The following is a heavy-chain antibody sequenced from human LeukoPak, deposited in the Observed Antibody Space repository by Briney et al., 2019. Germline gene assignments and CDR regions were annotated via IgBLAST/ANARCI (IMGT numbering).Heavy chain of an antibody. Sequence: GGSLRLSCAASGFTFSSYSMNWVRQAPGKGLEWVAVISYDGSNKYYADSVKGRFTISRDNSKNTLYLQMNSLRAEDTAVYYCARESFGTVEMATMGAFDIWGQGTMVTVSS. CDR3: ARESFGTVEMATMGAFDI. CDR1: GFTFSSYS. J-gene: IGHJ3*02. CDR2: ISYDGSNK. D-gene: IGHD5-24*01. V-gene: IGHV3-30*03.